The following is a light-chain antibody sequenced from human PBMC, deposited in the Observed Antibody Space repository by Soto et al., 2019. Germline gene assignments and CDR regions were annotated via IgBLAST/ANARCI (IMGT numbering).Light chain of an antibody. CDR1: QSLSREF. V-gene: IGKV3-20*01. CDR3: QHYGGSPAYT. Sequence: EIILTQSPGTLSLSPGERATLSCRGSQSLSREFLAWYQQKPGQAPRLLMYQTSSRASGVPDRFSGSGSGTSFTLTNRRLEPEDSAVYYCQHYGGSPAYTFGQGTKLEI. CDR2: QTS. J-gene: IGKJ2*01.